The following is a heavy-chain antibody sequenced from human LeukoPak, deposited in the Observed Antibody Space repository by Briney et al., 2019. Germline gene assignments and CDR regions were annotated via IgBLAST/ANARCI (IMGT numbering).Heavy chain of an antibody. CDR3: ARGRAHCGTCYATCDY. CDR1: GFTFSSYA. Sequence: PGGSLRLSCAASGFTFSSYAMSWVRQAPGKGLEWVSVITGTSGTTYYAESVKGRFTISRDNSKNTVYLQMNSLRADDTALYYCARGRAHCGTCYATCDYWGQGALVTVSS. CDR2: ITGTSGTT. D-gene: IGHD2-15*01. V-gene: IGHV3-23*01. J-gene: IGHJ4*02.